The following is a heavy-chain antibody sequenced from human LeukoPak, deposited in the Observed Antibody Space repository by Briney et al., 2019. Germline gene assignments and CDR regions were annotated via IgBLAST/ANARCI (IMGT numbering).Heavy chain of an antibody. J-gene: IGHJ4*02. CDR2: INAGNGNT. Sequence: ASVKVSCKASGYTFTSYAMHWVRQAPGQRLEWMGWINAGNGNTKYSQKFQGRVTITRDTSASTAYMELSSLRSEGTAVYYCALGYHGQLFDYWGQGTLVTVSS. V-gene: IGHV1-3*01. CDR3: ALGYHGQLFDY. D-gene: IGHD2-2*01. CDR1: GYTFTSYA.